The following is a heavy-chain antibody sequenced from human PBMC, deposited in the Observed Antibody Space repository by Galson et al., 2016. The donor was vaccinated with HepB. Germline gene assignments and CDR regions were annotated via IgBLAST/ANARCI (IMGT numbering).Heavy chain of an antibody. D-gene: IGHD5-24*01. CDR3: ARLDGYNYVET. CDR1: GDSFSYSSSYY. Sequence: SETLSLTCTVSGDSFSYSSSYYWGWIRQTPGKGLGWIGSVDYTGTTFYNPSLKSRVTISVDTSKKKFSLKLRSVTAAETAVFYCARLDGYNYVETWGQGTLVSVSS. CDR2: VDYTGTT. V-gene: IGHV4-39*01. J-gene: IGHJ5*02.